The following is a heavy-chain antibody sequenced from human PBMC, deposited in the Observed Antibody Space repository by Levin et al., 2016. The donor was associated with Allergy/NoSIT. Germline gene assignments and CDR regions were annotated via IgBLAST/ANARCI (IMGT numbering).Heavy chain of an antibody. V-gene: IGHV3-15*01. CDR3: TTSLILWEHGY. Sequence: WIRQPPGKGLEWVGRIKSKTDGGTTDYAAPVKGRFTISRDDSKNTLYLQMNSLKTEDTAVYYCTTSLILWEHGYWGQGTLVTVSS. D-gene: IGHD1-26*01. J-gene: IGHJ4*02. CDR2: IKSKTDGGTT.